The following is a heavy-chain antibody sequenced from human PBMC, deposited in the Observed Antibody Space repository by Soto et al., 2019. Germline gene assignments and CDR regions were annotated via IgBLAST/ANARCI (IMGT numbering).Heavy chain of an antibody. Sequence: VQLVEPGGGLVQFGGSLRLSCAASGFTFSSYWMHWVRQVPGKGLVWVSRIKGDGTNTGYADSVKGRFTISRDNVKNTLYLQMNSLRAEDTAVYYCARGLSGYYGFDYWGQGTLVTVSS. J-gene: IGHJ4*02. V-gene: IGHV3-74*01. CDR1: GFTFSSYW. CDR3: ARGLSGYYGFDY. D-gene: IGHD5-12*01. CDR2: IKGDGTNT.